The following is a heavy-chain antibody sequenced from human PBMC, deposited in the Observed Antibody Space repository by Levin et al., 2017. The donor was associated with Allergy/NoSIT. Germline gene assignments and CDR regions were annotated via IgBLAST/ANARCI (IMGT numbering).Heavy chain of an antibody. J-gene: IGHJ4*02. CDR2: IIPIFGTA. CDR1: GGTFSSYA. D-gene: IGHD3-22*01. V-gene: IGHV1-69*13. CDR3: ARLPTGAHDSSGYHSIRHNYYFDY. Sequence: SVKVSCKASGGTFSSYAISWVRQAPGQGLEWMGGIIPIFGTANYAQKFQGRVTITADESTSTAYMELSSLRSEDTAVYYCARLPTGAHDSSGYHSIRHNYYFDYWGQGTLVTVSS.